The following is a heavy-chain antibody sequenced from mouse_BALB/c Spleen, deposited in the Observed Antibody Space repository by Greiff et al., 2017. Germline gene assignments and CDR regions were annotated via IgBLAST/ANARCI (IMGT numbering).Heavy chain of an antibody. D-gene: IGHD2-2*01. Sequence: EVQVVESGGGLVKPGGSLKLSCAASGFAFSSYDMSWVRQTPEKRLEWVAYISSGGGSTYYPDTVKGRFTISRDNAKNTLYLQMSSLKSEDTAMYYCARQGGYDGGRYFDVWGAGTTVTVSS. CDR3: ARQGGYDGGRYFDV. CDR2: ISSGGGST. J-gene: IGHJ1*01. CDR1: GFAFSSYD. V-gene: IGHV5-12-1*01.